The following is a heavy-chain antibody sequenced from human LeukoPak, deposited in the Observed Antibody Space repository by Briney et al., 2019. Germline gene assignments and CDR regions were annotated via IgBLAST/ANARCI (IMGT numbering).Heavy chain of an antibody. CDR3: AKGAYDYIEIAYFDY. J-gene: IGHJ4*02. CDR1: GYSVSDKP. D-gene: IGHD5-12*01. CDR2: IIGSSGST. V-gene: IGHV3-23*01. Sequence: GGSLRLSCAASGYSVSDKPMTWVRQAPGKGLEWVSLIIGSSGSTFYADSVKGRFTISRDKSKNTLYLQMNSLRAEDTAVYYCAKGAYDYIEIAYFDYWGQGSLVTVSS.